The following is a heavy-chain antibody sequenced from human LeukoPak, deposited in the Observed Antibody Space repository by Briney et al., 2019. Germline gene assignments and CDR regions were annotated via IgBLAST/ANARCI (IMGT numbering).Heavy chain of an antibody. J-gene: IGHJ3*02. CDR2: IYTSGSP. CDR3: ARDKTTWGFDAFDI. Sequence: SETLSLTCTVSGGSISSYYWSWIRQPAGKGLEWIGRIYTSGSPNYNPSLKSRVIMSVDTSKNQFSLNLTSVTAADTAVYYCARDKTTWGFDAFDIWGQGTMVTVSS. V-gene: IGHV4-4*07. CDR1: GGSISSYY. D-gene: IGHD4-11*01.